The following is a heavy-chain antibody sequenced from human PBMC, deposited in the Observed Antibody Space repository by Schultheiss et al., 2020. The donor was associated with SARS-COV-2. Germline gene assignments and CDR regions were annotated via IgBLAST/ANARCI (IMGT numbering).Heavy chain of an antibody. D-gene: IGHD2-15*01. CDR3: AKDPGSWVVVVAFDY. Sequence: GGSLRLSCAASGFTFSSYTMNWVRQAPGRGLEWVSAISGSGGSTYYADSVKGRFTISRDNSKNTLYLQMNSLRAEDTAVYYCAKDPGSWVVVVAFDYWGQGTLVTVSS. V-gene: IGHV3-23*01. CDR1: GFTFSSYT. J-gene: IGHJ4*02. CDR2: ISGSGGST.